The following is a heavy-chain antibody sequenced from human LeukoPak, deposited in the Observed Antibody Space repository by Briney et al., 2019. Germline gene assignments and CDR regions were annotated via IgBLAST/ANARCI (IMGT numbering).Heavy chain of an antibody. CDR2: ISSSSSFI. Sequence: GGSLRLSCAASGFNFSTYSMNWVRQAPGKGLEWVSSISSSSSFIYYADSVKGRFTISRDNTNNSLYLQMNSLRAEDTAVYYCARVMVRGVIIESFDYWGQGTLVTVSS. CDR3: ARVMVRGVIIESFDY. V-gene: IGHV3-21*01. CDR1: GFNFSTYS. D-gene: IGHD3-10*01. J-gene: IGHJ4*02.